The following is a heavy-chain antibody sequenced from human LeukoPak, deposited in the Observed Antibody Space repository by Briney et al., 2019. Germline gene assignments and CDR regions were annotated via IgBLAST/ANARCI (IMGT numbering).Heavy chain of an antibody. CDR2: IDHSGSA. D-gene: IGHD3-10*01. Sequence: SETLSLTCTVSGYSISSGYYWGWIRQPPGKGLEWTGSIDHSGSAYYNPSLKSRITISVDASKNQFSLKLSSVTAADTAVYYCARRLWFGELYGGAFDYWGQGTLVTVSS. CDR1: GYSISSGYY. J-gene: IGHJ4*02. CDR3: ARRLWFGELYGGAFDY. V-gene: IGHV4-38-2*02.